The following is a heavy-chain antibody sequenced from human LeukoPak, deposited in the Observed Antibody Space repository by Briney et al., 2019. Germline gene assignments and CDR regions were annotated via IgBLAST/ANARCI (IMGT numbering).Heavy chain of an antibody. V-gene: IGHV4-34*01. CDR1: GGSFSGYY. Sequence: SETLSLTCAVYGGSFSGYYWSWIRQPPGKGLEWIGEVNHSGSTNYNPSLKSRVTISVDTSKNQFSLKLSSVTAADTAVYYCARFRATAMASDGMDVWGQGTTVTVSS. D-gene: IGHD5-18*01. J-gene: IGHJ6*02. CDR2: VNHSGST. CDR3: ARFRATAMASDGMDV.